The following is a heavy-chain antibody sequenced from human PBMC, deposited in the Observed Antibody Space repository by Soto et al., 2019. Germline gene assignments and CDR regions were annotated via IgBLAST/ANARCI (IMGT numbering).Heavy chain of an antibody. Sequence: GGSLRLSCAASGFTFSSYEMNWVRQAPGQGLEWVSYISDSGGTVYYADSVKGRFTVSRDNAQNSVYLQMNSLRTEDTAVYYCARDLLHYDFWSGYSDYFYYGMDVWGPGTTVTVSS. CDR3: ARDLLHYDFWSGYSDYFYYGMDV. J-gene: IGHJ6*02. V-gene: IGHV3-48*03. CDR2: ISDSGGTV. CDR1: GFTFSSYE. D-gene: IGHD3-3*01.